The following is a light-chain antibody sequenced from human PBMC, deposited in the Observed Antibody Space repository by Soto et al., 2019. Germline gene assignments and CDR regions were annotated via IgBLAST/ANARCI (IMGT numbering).Light chain of an antibody. CDR2: AAS. J-gene: IGKJ4*01. CDR3: QQSYSTPHP. Sequence: DIQMTQSPSSLSASVGDRVTITCRASQSISSYLNWYQQKPGKAPKLLIYAASSLQSGVPSRFSGSGSGTDFTLTISSLQPEDVATYYCQQSYSTPHPFGGGTKVEIK. V-gene: IGKV1-39*01. CDR1: QSISSY.